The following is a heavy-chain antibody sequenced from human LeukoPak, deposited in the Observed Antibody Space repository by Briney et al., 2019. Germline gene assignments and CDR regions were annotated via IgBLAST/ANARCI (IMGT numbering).Heavy chain of an antibody. V-gene: IGHV4-59*08. CDR1: GGTISSYS. Sequence: SETLTLSCTASGGTISSYSPSWIRQSPEKGLEYIGYIYYSGSTNYNPSLKSRVTISVDTSKDQISLKLSSVTAADTAVYYCARRGRAAAGAWYSDIWG. D-gene: IGHD6-13*01. CDR2: IYYSGST. CDR3: ARRGRAAAGAWYSDI. J-gene: IGHJ2*01.